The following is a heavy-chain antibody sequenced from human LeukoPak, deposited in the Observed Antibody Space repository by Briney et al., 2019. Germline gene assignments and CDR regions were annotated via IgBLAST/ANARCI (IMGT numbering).Heavy chain of an antibody. J-gene: IGHJ3*02. D-gene: IGHD2-21*02. CDR3: ARDLRDAIVVVTAIPSDAFDI. V-gene: IGHV3-21*01. CDR1: GFTFSSYS. Sequence: PGGSLRLSCAASGFTFSSYSMNWVRQAPGKGLEWVSSISSSSSYIYYADSVTGRFTISRDNAKNSLYLQMNSLRAEDTAVYYCARDLRDAIVVVTAIPSDAFDIWGQGTMVTVSS. CDR2: ISSSSSYI.